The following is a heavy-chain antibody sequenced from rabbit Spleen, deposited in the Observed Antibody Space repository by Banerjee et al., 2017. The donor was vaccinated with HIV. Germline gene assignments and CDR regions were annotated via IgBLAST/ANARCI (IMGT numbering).Heavy chain of an antibody. Sequence: QSLEESGGGLVKPGASLTLTCKASGFSLNSGYDMCWVRQAPGKGLEWIACIYAGGSGNTYSATWAKGRFTISKASSTTVTLQMTSLTVADTATYFCARDSGTSFSTYGMDLWGQGPSSPS. J-gene: IGHJ6*01. CDR1: GFSLNSGYD. V-gene: IGHV1S40*01. CDR2: IYAGGSGNT. CDR3: ARDSGTSFSTYGMDL. D-gene: IGHD8-1*01.